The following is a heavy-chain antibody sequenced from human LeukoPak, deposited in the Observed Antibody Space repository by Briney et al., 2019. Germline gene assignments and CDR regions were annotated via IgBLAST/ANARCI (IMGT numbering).Heavy chain of an antibody. CDR3: ARDFVVPAAIGYYYYHYGMDV. Sequence: PGGSLRLSCAASGFTFSSYWMSWVRQAPGKGLEWVANIKQDGSEKYYVDSVKGRFTISRDNAKNSLYLQMNSLRAEDTAVYYCARDFVVPAAIGYYYYHYGMDVWGQGTTVTVSS. V-gene: IGHV3-7*01. CDR1: GFTFSSYW. D-gene: IGHD2-2*01. J-gene: IGHJ6*02. CDR2: IKQDGSEK.